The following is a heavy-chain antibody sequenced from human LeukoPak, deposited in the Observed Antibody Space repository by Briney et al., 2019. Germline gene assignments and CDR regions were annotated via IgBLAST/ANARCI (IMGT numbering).Heavy chain of an antibody. D-gene: IGHD2-8*01. CDR1: GFTFSSYS. Sequence: PGGSLRLSCAASGFTFSSYSMNWVRQAPGKGLEWVSSISSSSSYIYYADSVKGRFTISRDNAKNSLYLQMNSLRAEDTAVYYCARGGAIGYMVYYFDYWGQGTLVTVSS. CDR2: ISSSSSYI. J-gene: IGHJ4*02. CDR3: ARGGAIGYMVYYFDY. V-gene: IGHV3-21*01.